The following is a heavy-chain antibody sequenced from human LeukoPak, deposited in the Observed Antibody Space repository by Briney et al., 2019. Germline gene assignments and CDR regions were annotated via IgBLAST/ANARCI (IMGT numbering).Heavy chain of an antibody. CDR3: ATQDGVVVPAEYYGMDV. J-gene: IGHJ6*02. Sequence: ASVKVSCKASGYTFTSYGISWVRQAPGQGLEWMGWISAYNGSTNYAQKLQGRVTMTTDTSTSTAYMELSSLRSEDTAVYYCATQDGVVVPAEYYGMDVWGQGTTVTVSS. D-gene: IGHD2-2*01. CDR1: GYTFTSYG. V-gene: IGHV1-18*01. CDR2: ISAYNGST.